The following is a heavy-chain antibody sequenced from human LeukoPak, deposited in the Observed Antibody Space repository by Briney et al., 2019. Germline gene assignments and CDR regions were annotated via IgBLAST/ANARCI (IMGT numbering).Heavy chain of an antibody. J-gene: IGHJ5*02. V-gene: IGHV1-24*01. CDR3: AQLSGHYTLRDA. CDR1: GYTLNDIS. D-gene: IGHD4-11*01. Sequence: GASVKVPCKISGYTLNDISVHWVRQPPGKGLEWMGGVDPDDGQRVYAQRFQGRVNMTEDTSTNTAYMELSRLRSEDTGVYFCAQLSGHYTLRDAWGQGALVTVST. CDR2: VDPDDGQR.